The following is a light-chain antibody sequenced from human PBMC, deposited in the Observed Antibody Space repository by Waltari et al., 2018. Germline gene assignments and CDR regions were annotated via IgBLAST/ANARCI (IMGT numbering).Light chain of an antibody. CDR1: ESVLYSSNNKNH. V-gene: IGKV4-1*01. CDR3: QQYYSTPLT. CDR2: WAS. J-gene: IGKJ4*01. Sequence: DIVMTQSPESLAVSLGEGATIHCKSSESVLYSSNNKNHLAWYQQKPGQPPKLLLYWASTRKSGVPDRFSGSGSETDFTLTVTSLQAEDAAVYYCQQYYSTPLTFGGGTRVEI.